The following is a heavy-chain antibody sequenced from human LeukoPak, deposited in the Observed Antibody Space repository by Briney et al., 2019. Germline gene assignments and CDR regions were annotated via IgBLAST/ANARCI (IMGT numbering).Heavy chain of an antibody. J-gene: IGHJ2*01. Sequence: GGSLRLSCAASGFNFSSYDMHWVRQATGKGLEWVSAIGTAGDTYYPGSVKGRFTISRENAKNSLYLQMNSLRAGDTAVYYCARGSGSYWYFDLWGRGTLVTVSS. CDR2: IGTAGDT. D-gene: IGHD1-26*01. CDR1: GFNFSSYD. CDR3: ARGSGSYWYFDL. V-gene: IGHV3-13*01.